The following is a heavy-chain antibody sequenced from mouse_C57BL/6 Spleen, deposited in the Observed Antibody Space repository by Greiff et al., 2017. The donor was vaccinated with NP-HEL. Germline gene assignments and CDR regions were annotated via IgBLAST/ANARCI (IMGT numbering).Heavy chain of an antibody. J-gene: IGHJ1*03. Sequence: VQLQQPGAELVRPGTSVKLSCKASGYTFTSYWMHWVKQRPGQGLEWIGVIDPSDSYTNYNQKFKGKATLTVDTSSSTADMQLSSLTSEDSAVYYCARHYGSYWYFDVWGTGTTVTVSS. V-gene: IGHV1-59*01. D-gene: IGHD1-1*01. CDR1: GYTFTSYW. CDR3: ARHYGSYWYFDV. CDR2: IDPSDSYT.